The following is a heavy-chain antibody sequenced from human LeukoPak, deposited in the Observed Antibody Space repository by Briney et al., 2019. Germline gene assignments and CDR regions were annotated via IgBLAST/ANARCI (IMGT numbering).Heavy chain of an antibody. CDR3: ARTGEDPPAATLYGMDV. D-gene: IGHD2-15*01. CDR2: VIPIFGTA. Sequence: ASVKVSCKASGGTFSSYGISWVRQAPGQGLEWMGGVIPIFGTANYAQKFQGRVTITADESTSTAYMELSSLRSEDTAVYYCARTGEDPPAATLYGMDVWGQGTTVTVSS. J-gene: IGHJ6*02. V-gene: IGHV1-69*13. CDR1: GGTFSSYG.